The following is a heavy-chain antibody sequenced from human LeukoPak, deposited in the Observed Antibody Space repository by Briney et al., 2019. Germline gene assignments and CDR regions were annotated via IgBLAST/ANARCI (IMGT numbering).Heavy chain of an antibody. Sequence: PGGSLRLSCAASGFTFSSYGMHWVRQAPGKGLEWVAVISYDGSNKYYADSVKGRFTISRDHSKNTLSLQMNSLRAEETAMYYCAKDRHYYDSSGHGPGGGEGAFDIWGQGTMVTVSS. CDR2: ISYDGSNK. CDR1: GFTFSSYG. J-gene: IGHJ3*02. CDR3: AKDRHYYDSSGHGPGGGEGAFDI. V-gene: IGHV3-30*18. D-gene: IGHD3-22*01.